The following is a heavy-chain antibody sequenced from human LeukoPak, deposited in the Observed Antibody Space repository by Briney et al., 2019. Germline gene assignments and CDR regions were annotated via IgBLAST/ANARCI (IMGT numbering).Heavy chain of an antibody. CDR1: GYTFTSYG. J-gene: IGHJ4*02. CDR3: ASTRTTRYLTYFDY. CDR2: ISAYNGNT. V-gene: IGHV1-18*01. D-gene: IGHD1-1*01. Sequence: ASVTVSCKASGYTFTSYGISWVRQAPGQGLEWMGWISAYNGNTNYAQKLQGRVTMTTDTSTSTAYMELRSLRSDDTAVYYCASTRTTRYLTYFDYWGQGTLVTVSS.